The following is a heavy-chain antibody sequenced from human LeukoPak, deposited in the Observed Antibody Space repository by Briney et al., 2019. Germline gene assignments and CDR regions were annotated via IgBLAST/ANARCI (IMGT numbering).Heavy chain of an antibody. CDR3: AKEGNGDYYFDY. CDR2: ISGSGGST. CDR1: GFTFSSYA. D-gene: IGHD4-17*01. J-gene: IGHJ4*02. Sequence: GGSLTLSCAASGFTFSSYAMSWVRQAPGKGLEWVSAISGSGGSTYYADAVKGRFTISRDNSKNTLYLQMNSLRAEDTAVYYCAKEGNGDYYFDYWGEGPLVTVSS. V-gene: IGHV3-23*01.